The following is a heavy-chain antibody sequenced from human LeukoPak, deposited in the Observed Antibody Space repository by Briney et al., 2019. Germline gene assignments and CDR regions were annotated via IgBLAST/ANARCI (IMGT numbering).Heavy chain of an antibody. V-gene: IGHV3-48*01. CDR2: ITSSSTSI. D-gene: IGHD2-8*02. Sequence: GGSLRLSCAASGFTLSSYSINWVRQAPGKGLEWVSYITSSSTSIYYADSVKGRFTISRDNAKNSLYLQMNSLRAEDTAVYYCAKDGSWSCTDWGQGTLVTVSS. CDR3: AKDGSWSCTD. J-gene: IGHJ4*02. CDR1: GFTLSSYS.